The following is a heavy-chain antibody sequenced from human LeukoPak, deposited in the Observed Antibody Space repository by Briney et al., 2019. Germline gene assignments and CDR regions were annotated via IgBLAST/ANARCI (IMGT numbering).Heavy chain of an antibody. CDR1: GFTFSSYG. V-gene: IGHV3-33*01. Sequence: GRSLRLSCAASGFTFSSYGMHWVRQAPGKGLEWVAVIWYDGSNKYYADSVKGRFTISRDNSKNTLYLQMNSLRAEDTAVYYFARGSYYYDSSGYYYSSNFDYWGQGTLVTVSS. CDR3: ARGSYYYDSSGYYYSSNFDY. J-gene: IGHJ4*02. D-gene: IGHD3-22*01. CDR2: IWYDGSNK.